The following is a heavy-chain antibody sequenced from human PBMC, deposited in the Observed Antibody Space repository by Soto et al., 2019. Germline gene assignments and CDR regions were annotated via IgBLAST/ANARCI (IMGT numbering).Heavy chain of an antibody. Sequence: EVQLVESGGGLVQPGGSLRLSCAASGFTFSSYWMSWVRQAPGKGLEWVANIKQDGSEKYYVDSVKGRFTISRDNAKNSLYLQMNSLRAEDTAVYYCARDNSGYDYDYFDYWGQGTLVTVSS. D-gene: IGHD5-12*01. CDR1: GFTFSSYW. J-gene: IGHJ4*02. V-gene: IGHV3-7*03. CDR3: ARDNSGYDYDYFDY. CDR2: IKQDGSEK.